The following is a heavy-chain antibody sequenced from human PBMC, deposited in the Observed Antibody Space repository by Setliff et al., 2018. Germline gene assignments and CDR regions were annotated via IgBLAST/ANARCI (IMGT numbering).Heavy chain of an antibody. D-gene: IGHD3-3*01. Sequence: SVKVSCKASGGTFSSYDISWVRQAPGQGLEWMGRIIPIFGTANYAQKFQGRVTITADKSTSTACMELSRLRSEDTAVYYCAISTIFGVVSPTPDAFDIWGQGTMVTVSS. CDR3: AISTIFGVVSPTPDAFDI. CDR1: GGTFSSYD. CDR2: IIPIFGTA. J-gene: IGHJ3*02. V-gene: IGHV1-69*06.